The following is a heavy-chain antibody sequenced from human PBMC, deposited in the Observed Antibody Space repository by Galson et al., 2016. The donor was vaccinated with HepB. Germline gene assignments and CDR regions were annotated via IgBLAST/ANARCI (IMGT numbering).Heavy chain of an antibody. CDR3: ARDVTAYCGAYCPAPFDS. J-gene: IGHJ4*02. CDR1: TFTFGDYG. V-gene: IGHV3-30*03. Sequence: SLRLSCAASTFTFGDYGIHWVRQAPGKGLEWVAFISYHGRNEYYADSVKGRFTLSRDNYRNTLYLQMNSLRAADTAVYYCARDVTAYCGAYCPAPFDSWGQGTLATVSS. D-gene: IGHD2-21*01. CDR2: ISYHGRNE.